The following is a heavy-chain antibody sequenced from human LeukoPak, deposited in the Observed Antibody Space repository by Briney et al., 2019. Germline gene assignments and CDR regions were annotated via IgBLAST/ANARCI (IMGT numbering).Heavy chain of an antibody. CDR1: GYTFTSYD. D-gene: IGHD3-10*01. CDR2: MNPNSGNT. J-gene: IGHJ5*02. Sequence: ASVKVSCKASGYTFTSYDINWVRQAPGQGLEWMGWMNPNSGNTGYAQKFQGRVTMTRNTSISTAYMELSSLRSEDTAVYYCARHAVRGVITTDPWGQGTLVTVSS. V-gene: IGHV1-8*01. CDR3: ARHAVRGVITTDP.